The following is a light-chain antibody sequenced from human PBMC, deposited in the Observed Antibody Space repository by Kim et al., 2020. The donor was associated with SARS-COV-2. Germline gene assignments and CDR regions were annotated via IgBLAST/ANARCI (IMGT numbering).Light chain of an antibody. J-gene: IGLJ2*01. V-gene: IGLV2-8*01. CDR2: DVT. CDR3: SSYAGRNDLV. CDR1: SGAVGRYNY. Sequence: GHSVDIYGTGTSGAVGRYNYVSWYQHHPGKAPKLIIYDVTKRPTGVPDRFSGSKSGNTASLTVSGLQAEDEADYYCSSYAGRNDLVFGGGTQLTVL.